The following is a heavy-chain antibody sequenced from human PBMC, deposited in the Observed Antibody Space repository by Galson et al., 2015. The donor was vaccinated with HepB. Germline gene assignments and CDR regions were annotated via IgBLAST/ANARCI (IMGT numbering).Heavy chain of an antibody. CDR2: INHSGST. Sequence: TLSLTCAVYGGSFSGYYWSWIRQPPGKGLEWIGEINHSGSTNYNPSLKSRVTISVDTSKNQFSLKLSSVTAADTAVYYCARRACSSTSCYTQQGYYYYMDVWGKGTTVTVSS. CDR1: GGSFSGYY. V-gene: IGHV4-34*01. D-gene: IGHD2-2*02. CDR3: ARRACSSTSCYTQQGYYYYMDV. J-gene: IGHJ6*03.